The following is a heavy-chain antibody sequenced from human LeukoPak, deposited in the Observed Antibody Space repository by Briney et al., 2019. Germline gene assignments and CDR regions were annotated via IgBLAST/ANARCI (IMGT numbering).Heavy chain of an antibody. Sequence: KPSETLSLTCTVSGGSISSSSYYWGWIRQPPGKGLEWIGSIYYSGSTYYNPSLKSRVTISVDTSKNQFSLKLSSVTAADTAVYSCARQERGGYCSSTSCYAAFDIWGQGTMVTVSS. CDR2: IYYSGST. CDR1: GGSISSSSYY. D-gene: IGHD2-2*01. CDR3: ARQERGGYCSSTSCYAAFDI. V-gene: IGHV4-39*01. J-gene: IGHJ3*02.